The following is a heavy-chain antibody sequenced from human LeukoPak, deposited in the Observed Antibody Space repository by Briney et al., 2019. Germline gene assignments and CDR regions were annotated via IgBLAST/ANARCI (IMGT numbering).Heavy chain of an antibody. CDR3: ASEGDDEDYDSSGYPKVDY. CDR2: ISSSSSYI. V-gene: IGHV3-21*01. CDR1: GFTFSSYS. Sequence: GSLRLSCAASGFTFSSYSMNWVRQAPGKGLEWVSSISSSSSYIYYADSVKGRFTIPRDNAKNSLYLQMNSLRAEDTAVYYCASEGDDEDYDSSGYPKVDYWGQGTLVTVSS. J-gene: IGHJ4*02. D-gene: IGHD3-22*01.